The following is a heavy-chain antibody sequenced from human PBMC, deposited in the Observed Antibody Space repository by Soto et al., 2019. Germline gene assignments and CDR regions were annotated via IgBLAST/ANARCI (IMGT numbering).Heavy chain of an antibody. J-gene: IGHJ3*02. CDR1: GGSISSYY. Sequence: SETLSLTCTVSGGSISSYYWSWIRQPPGKGLEWIGYTYYSGSTNYNPSLKSRVTISVDTSKNQFSLKLSSVTAADTAVYYCARGGRVYAILHAFDIWGQGTMVTVSS. V-gene: IGHV4-59*01. D-gene: IGHD2-8*01. CDR2: TYYSGST. CDR3: ARGGRVYAILHAFDI.